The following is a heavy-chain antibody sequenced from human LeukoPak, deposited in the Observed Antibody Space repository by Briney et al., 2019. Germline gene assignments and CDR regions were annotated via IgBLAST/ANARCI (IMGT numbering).Heavy chain of an antibody. CDR2: IYSGGST. CDR1: GFTVSNNY. Sequence: GGSLRLSCAASGFTVSNNYMSWVRQAPGKGLEWVSVIYSGGSTYYADSVKGRFTISRDNSKNTLFLQMNSLRAEDTAVYYCATGSAAANSDAFDIWGQGTMVTVSS. D-gene: IGHD6-13*01. CDR3: ATGSAAANSDAFDI. J-gene: IGHJ3*02. V-gene: IGHV3-53*01.